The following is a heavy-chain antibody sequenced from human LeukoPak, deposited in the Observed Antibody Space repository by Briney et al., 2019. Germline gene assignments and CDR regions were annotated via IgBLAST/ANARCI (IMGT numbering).Heavy chain of an antibody. J-gene: IGHJ4*02. Sequence: GGSLRLSCAASGFTVSDYYMSWVRQAPGKGLEWVSAISGSGGSTYYADSVKGRFTISRDNSKNTLYLQMNSLRAEDTAVYYCANDQITVAGLKYFDYWGQGTLVTVSS. V-gene: IGHV3-23*01. CDR1: GFTVSDYY. CDR3: ANDQITVAGLKYFDY. CDR2: ISGSGGST. D-gene: IGHD6-19*01.